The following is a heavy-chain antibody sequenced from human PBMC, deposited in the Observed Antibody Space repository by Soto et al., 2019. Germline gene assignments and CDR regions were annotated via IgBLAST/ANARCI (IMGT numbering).Heavy chain of an antibody. CDR3: ARGSFSDCGGDCYSWFDL. Sequence: QVQLQESGPGLVKPSETLSLTCTVSGGSISSYYWSWIRQPPGKGLEWIGYIYYSGSTNYNPALKSRVTISVDTSKNQFSLKLSSVTAADTAVDYCARGSFSDCGGDCYSWFDLWGRGTLVTVSS. CDR2: IYYSGST. J-gene: IGHJ2*01. V-gene: IGHV4-59*01. CDR1: GGSISSYY. D-gene: IGHD2-21*02.